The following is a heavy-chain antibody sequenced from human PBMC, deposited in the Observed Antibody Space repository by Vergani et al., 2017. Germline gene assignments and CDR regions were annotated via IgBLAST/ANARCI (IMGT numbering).Heavy chain of an antibody. V-gene: IGHV7-4-1*02. CDR1: GYTFTSYA. Sequence: QVQLVQSGSELKKPGASVKVSCKASGYTFTSYAMNWVRQAPGQGLEWMGWINTNTGNPTYAQGFTGRFVFSLDTSVSKAYLQISSLKAEDTAVYNCASVIVVVVAADYYYYYMDVWGKGTTVTVSS. CDR2: INTNTGNP. J-gene: IGHJ6*03. CDR3: ASVIVVVVAADYYYYYMDV. D-gene: IGHD2-15*01.